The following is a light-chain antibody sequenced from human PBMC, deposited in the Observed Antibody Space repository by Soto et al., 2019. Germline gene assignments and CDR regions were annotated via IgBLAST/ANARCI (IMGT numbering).Light chain of an antibody. CDR1: SSDIGCYNY. J-gene: IGLJ3*02. V-gene: IGLV2-14*03. CDR2: DVS. CDR3: SSYGASSTL. Sequence: QSALTQPASLSGSPGQSITISCTGTSSDIGCYNYVSWYQQHPGKAPKLMIFDVSYRPSGISDRFSGSKSGNTASLTISGLQPEDEADYYCSSYGASSTLFGGGTKLTVL.